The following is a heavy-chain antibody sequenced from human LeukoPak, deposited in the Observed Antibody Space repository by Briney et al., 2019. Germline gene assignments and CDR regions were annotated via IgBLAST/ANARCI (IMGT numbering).Heavy chain of an antibody. J-gene: IGHJ4*02. CDR3: ASSGYSEEYYFDY. CDR2: INSDGSST. Sequence: GGSLRLYCVASGFTFSSYWMQWVRQAPGKGLVWVSRINSDGSSTSYADSVKGRFTISRDNAKNTLYLQMNSLRAEDTAVYYCASSGYSEEYYFDYWGQGTLVTVSS. V-gene: IGHV3-74*01. CDR1: GFTFSSYW. D-gene: IGHD5-18*01.